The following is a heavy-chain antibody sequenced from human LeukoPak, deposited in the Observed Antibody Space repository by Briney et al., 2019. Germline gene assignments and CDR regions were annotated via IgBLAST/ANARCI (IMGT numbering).Heavy chain of an antibody. J-gene: IGHJ4*02. V-gene: IGHV4-39*01. Sequence: SETLSLTCTVSGGSISSSSYYWGWIRQPPGKGLEWIGSIYYSGSTYYNPSLKSRVTISVDTSKNQFSLKLSSVTAADTAVCYCANHYNNLTGPSAYWGQGTLVIVTS. CDR1: GGSISSSSYY. CDR2: IYYSGST. D-gene: IGHD3-9*01. CDR3: ANHYNNLTGPSAY.